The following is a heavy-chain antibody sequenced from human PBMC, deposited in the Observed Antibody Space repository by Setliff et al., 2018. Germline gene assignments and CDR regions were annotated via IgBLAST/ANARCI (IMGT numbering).Heavy chain of an antibody. Sequence: VNPTQTLTLTCSLSGVSLSASGVGVGWVRQPPGKGLEWIGEINHSGSTNYIPSLKSRLTISVDTSKNQFSLKLSSVTAADTAVYYFRLAHCNDTSCEEALDYWSQGTLVTVSS. CDR1: GVSLSASGVG. V-gene: IGHV4-4*02. CDR2: INHSGST. J-gene: IGHJ4*02. D-gene: IGHD2-2*01. CDR3: RLAHCNDTSCEEALDY.